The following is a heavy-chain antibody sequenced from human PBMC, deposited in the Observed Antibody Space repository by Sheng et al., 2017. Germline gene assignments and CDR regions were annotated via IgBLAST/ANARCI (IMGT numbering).Heavy chain of an antibody. CDR1: GFIFTDYY. J-gene: IGHJ4*02. CDR3: AREWEKGCFDY. CDR2: ISSSGSTI. Sequence: QVQLVESGGGLVRPGGSLRLSCVASGFIFTDYYFSWFRQAPGKGLEWLSYISSSGSTIFYADSVKGRFTISRDNARNSLFLQMNSLRAEDSAIYFCAREWEKGCFDYWGQGRLVTVSS. D-gene: IGHD1-26*01. V-gene: IGHV3-11*04.